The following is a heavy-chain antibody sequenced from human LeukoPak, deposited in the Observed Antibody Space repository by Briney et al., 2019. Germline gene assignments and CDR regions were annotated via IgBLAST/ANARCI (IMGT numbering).Heavy chain of an antibody. CDR1: GGSISSGDYY. V-gene: IGHV4-61*09. D-gene: IGHD3-3*01. J-gene: IGHJ3*01. Sequence: SQTLSLTCTVSGGSISSGDYYWSWIRQPPGKGLEWIGYIHTSGSNNQYPSLKSRVTISVDKSKNHFSLRLTSVTAAYTAVYYCASPSAAVHLGAFDLWGQGTMVTVSS. CDR2: IHTSGSN. CDR3: ASPSAAVHLGAFDL.